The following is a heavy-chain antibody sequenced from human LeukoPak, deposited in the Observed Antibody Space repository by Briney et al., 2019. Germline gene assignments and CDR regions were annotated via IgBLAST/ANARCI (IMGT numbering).Heavy chain of an antibody. V-gene: IGHV3-23*01. CDR1: GFTFSNYG. CDR2: ISGSAATI. CDR3: AASLWFEELHFDY. D-gene: IGHD3-10*01. J-gene: IGHJ4*02. Sequence: GGSLRLSCAASGFTFSNYGMSWVRQAPGKGLEWVSVISGSAATIYYADSVKGRFTISRDNSKNTLFLQMNDLRVEDTAVYFCAASLWFEELHFDYWDQGTLVTVSS.